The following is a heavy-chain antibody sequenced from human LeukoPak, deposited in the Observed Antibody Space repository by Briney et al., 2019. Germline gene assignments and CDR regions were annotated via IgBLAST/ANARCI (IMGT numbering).Heavy chain of an antibody. CDR3: ARAPTEMATMVGDY. Sequence: ASVKVSCKASGGTFISYAISWVRQAPGQGLEWMGGIIPIFGTANYAQKFQGRVTITTDESTSTAYMELSSLRSEDTAVYYCARAPTEMATMVGDYWGQGTLVTVSS. J-gene: IGHJ4*02. V-gene: IGHV1-69*05. D-gene: IGHD5-24*01. CDR1: GGTFISYA. CDR2: IIPIFGTA.